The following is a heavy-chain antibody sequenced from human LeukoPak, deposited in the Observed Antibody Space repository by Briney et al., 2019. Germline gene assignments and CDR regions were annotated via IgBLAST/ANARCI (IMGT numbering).Heavy chain of an antibody. J-gene: IGHJ4*02. CDR2: ISGSGGRT. CDR3: ANIVVVSAAIDY. Sequence: GGSLRLSCVASGFTFSSYAMSWVRQAPGKGLEWVSAISGSGGRTYYADSVKGRFTISRDNSKNTLYLQMNSLRAEDTAVYYCANIVVVSAAIDYWGQGTLVTVSS. CDR1: GFTFSSYA. D-gene: IGHD2-2*01. V-gene: IGHV3-23*01.